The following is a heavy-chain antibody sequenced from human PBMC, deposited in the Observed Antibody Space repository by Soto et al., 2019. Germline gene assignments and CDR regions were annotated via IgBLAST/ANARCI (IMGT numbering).Heavy chain of an antibody. Sequence: EVQLVESGGGLVQPGGSLRLSCGASGFTFSNYWMHWVRQAPGEGLVWVSRISGDGSFTRFADSVKGRLTISRDNAKNTMSLQMNSLRVDDTAVYYCASVGGGAGNFDYWGQGTLVTVSS. CDR3: ASVGGGAGNFDY. D-gene: IGHD2-21*01. CDR2: ISGDGSFT. J-gene: IGHJ4*02. CDR1: GFTFSNYW. V-gene: IGHV3-74*01.